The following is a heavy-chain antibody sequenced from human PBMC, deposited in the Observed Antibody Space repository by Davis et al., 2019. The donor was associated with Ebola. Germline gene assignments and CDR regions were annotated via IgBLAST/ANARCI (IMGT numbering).Heavy chain of an antibody. J-gene: IGHJ4*02. CDR2: INPHNGNT. Sequence: ASVKVSCKDSGYTFTSYGISWVRQAPGQGLEWMGWINPHNGNTNYAQNVQGRVIMTSDTATTTAYMEVGSLRSDDTAVYYCARAQFPTTSDHWGQGTLVTVSS. V-gene: IGHV1-18*01. CDR3: ARAQFPTTSDH. CDR1: GYTFTSYG. D-gene: IGHD1-1*01.